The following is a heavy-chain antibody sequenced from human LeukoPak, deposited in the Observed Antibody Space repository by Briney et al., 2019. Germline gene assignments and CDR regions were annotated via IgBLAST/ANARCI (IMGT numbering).Heavy chain of an antibody. J-gene: IGHJ4*02. CDR3: AREGYSGSYFNY. CDR2: ISWNSGSI. Sequence: GGSLRLSCAASGFTFDDYAMHWVRQAPGKGLEWVSGISWNSGSIGYADSVKGRFTISRDNAKNSLYLQMNSLRAEDTAVYYCAREGYSGSYFNYWGQGTLVTVSS. CDR1: GFTFDDYA. V-gene: IGHV3-9*01. D-gene: IGHD1-26*01.